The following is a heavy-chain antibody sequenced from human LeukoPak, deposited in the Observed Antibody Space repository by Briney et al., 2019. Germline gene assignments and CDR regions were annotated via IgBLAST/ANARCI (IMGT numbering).Heavy chain of an antibody. CDR2: IYPGDSDT. CDR1: GFTFTSYW. J-gene: IGHJ3*02. CDR3: ARPPATVTTHAFDI. Sequence: PGGSLRLSCAASGFTFTSYWIGWVRQMPGKGLEWMGIIYPGDSDTRYSPSFQGQVTISADKSISTAYLQWSSLKASDTAMYYCARPPATVTTHAFDIWGQGTMVTVSS. D-gene: IGHD4-17*01. V-gene: IGHV5-51*01.